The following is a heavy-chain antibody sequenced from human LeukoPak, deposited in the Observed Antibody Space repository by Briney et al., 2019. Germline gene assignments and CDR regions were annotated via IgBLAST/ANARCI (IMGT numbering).Heavy chain of an antibody. J-gene: IGHJ4*02. CDR1: GGFDIYY. V-gene: IGHV4-34*01. CDR2: TTFRGKT. Sequence: SETLSLTCAVYGGFDIYYWTIVRQPPGKGLEWIGETTFRGKTNYNPSLKGRVTISVDRTTQQFSLKLTSVTVADTAVYYCVGYGGDWYPDSWGQGTLVIVSS. CDR3: VGYGGDWYPDS. D-gene: IGHD2-21*02.